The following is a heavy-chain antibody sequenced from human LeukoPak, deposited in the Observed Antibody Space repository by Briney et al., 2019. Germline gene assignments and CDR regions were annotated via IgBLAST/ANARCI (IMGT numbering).Heavy chain of an antibody. D-gene: IGHD3-9*01. CDR2: IYYTESS. J-gene: IGHJ6*03. Sequence: SETLSLTCTVSSGSISSNNYYWGWIRQPPGKGLEWIVSIYYTESSFYNPFLKCRVTMSLDALKNQFPLKVTSMTATDTAVYYCARLVSYDVLTENFYKYYMDVWGKGTTVTVSS. CDR1: SGSISSNNYY. CDR3: ARLVSYDVLTENFYKYYMDV. V-gene: IGHV4-39*01.